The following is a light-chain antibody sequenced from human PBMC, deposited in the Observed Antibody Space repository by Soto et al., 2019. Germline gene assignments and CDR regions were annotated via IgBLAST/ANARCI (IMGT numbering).Light chain of an antibody. CDR1: RIVSSNY. Sequence: EIVLTQSPGTLSLSPGERATLSCRPSRIVSSNYLAWYQHRPGQAPRLLIYGASSRATGIPARFGGIGCGTTFTLTISRLEPQEFAVYYCQQYATSPPLTFGGGTKVDTK. CDR2: GAS. V-gene: IGKV3-20*01. J-gene: IGKJ4*01. CDR3: QQYATSPPLT.